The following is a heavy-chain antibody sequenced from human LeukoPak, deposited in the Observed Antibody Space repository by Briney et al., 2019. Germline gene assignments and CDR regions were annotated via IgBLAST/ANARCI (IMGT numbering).Heavy chain of an antibody. D-gene: IGHD2-2*01. CDR3: ARGHKYCSSTSCYAFDY. J-gene: IGHJ4*02. Sequence: PSETLSLTCTVTGGSISSGSYYWSWIRLPAGKGLEWIGRIYTSGSTNYNPSLKSRVTMSVDTSKNQFSPKLSSVTAADTAVYYCARGHKYCSSTSCYAFDYWGQGTLVTVSS. CDR2: IYTSGST. V-gene: IGHV4-61*02. CDR1: GGSISSGSYY.